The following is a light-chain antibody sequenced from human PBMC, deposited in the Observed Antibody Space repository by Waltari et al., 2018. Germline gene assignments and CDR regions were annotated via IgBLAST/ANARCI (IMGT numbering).Light chain of an antibody. Sequence: QSALTQPAPVSGSPGQSITISCTGTSSDVGSDNLVSWYQQHPGKAPKLMIYEGSKRPSGVSNRFSGSKSGNTASLTISGLQAEDEADYYCCSYAGSSTLVFGGGTKLTVL. V-gene: IGLV2-23*01. CDR2: EGS. CDR3: CSYAGSSTLV. J-gene: IGLJ2*01. CDR1: SSDVGSDNL.